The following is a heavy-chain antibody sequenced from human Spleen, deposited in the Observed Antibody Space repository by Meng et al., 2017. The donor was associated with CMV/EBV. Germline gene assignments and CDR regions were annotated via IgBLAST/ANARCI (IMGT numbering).Heavy chain of an antibody. D-gene: IGHD1-20*01. CDR3: ARAYGITGQGEFDY. V-gene: IGHV1-69*05. CDR1: GGTFSSYA. CDR2: IIPIFGTA. Sequence: SVKVSCKASGGTFSSYAISWVRQAPGQGLEWMGGIIPIFGTANYAQKFQGRVTITTDESTSTAYMELRSLRSDDTAAYYCARAYGITGQGEFDYWGQGTLVTVSS. J-gene: IGHJ4*02.